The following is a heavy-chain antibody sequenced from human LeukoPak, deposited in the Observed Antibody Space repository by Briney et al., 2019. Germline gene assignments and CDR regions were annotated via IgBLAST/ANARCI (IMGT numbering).Heavy chain of an antibody. J-gene: IGHJ3*02. CDR3: ARLLITFGGVIVSPQDAFDI. CDR1: GYTFTSYD. CDR2: MNPNSGNT. V-gene: IGHV1-8*01. D-gene: IGHD3-16*02. Sequence: GASVKVSCKASGYTFTSYDINWVRQATGQGLEWMGWMNPNSGNTGYAQKFQGRVTMTRNTSIRTAYMELSSLRSEDTAVYYCARLLITFGGVIVSPQDAFDIWGQGTMVTVSS.